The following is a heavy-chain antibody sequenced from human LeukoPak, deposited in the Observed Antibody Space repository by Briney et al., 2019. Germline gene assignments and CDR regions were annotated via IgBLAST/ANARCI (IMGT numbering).Heavy chain of an antibody. CDR1: GFTVSSNY. CDR3: AREATTMVRGAIYYYYGMDV. J-gene: IGHJ6*02. D-gene: IGHD3-10*01. Sequence: GGSLRLSCAASGFTVSSNYMSWVRQAPGKGLEWVSVIYSGGSTYYADSVKGRFTISRDNSKNTLYLQMNSLRAEDTAVYYCAREATTMVRGAIYYYYGMDVWGQGTTVTVSS. V-gene: IGHV3-66*01. CDR2: IYSGGST.